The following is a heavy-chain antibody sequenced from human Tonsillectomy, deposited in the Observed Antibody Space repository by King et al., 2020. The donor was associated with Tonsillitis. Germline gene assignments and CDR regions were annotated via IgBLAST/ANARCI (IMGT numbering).Heavy chain of an antibody. J-gene: IGHJ6*02. D-gene: IGHD1-14*01. V-gene: IGHV4-34*01. CDR1: GGSFSGYY. CDR2: INHSGST. Sequence: VQLQQWGAGLLKPSETLSLTCAVSGGSFSGYYWSWIRQPPGKGLEWIGEINHSGSTNYNPSLKSRGTISVDTSKNQFSLKLSSVTAADTAEYYSAARPPTYYYGMDVWGQETTVTVSS. CDR3: AARPPTYYYGMDV.